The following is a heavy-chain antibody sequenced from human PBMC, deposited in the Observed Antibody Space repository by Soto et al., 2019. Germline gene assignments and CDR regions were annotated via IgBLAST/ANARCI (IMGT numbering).Heavy chain of an antibody. D-gene: IGHD3-16*02. V-gene: IGHV3-21*01. J-gene: IGHJ4*02. CDR2: ISSSSSYI. CDR3: ARAVSPNYVWGSYRF. CDR1: GFTFSIYS. Sequence: GGSLRLSCAASGFTFSIYSMKWVRHAPGKGLEWVSSISSSSSYIYYADSVKGRFTISRDNAKNSLYLQMNSLRAEDTAVYYCARAVSPNYVWGSYRFWGQGTLVTVSS.